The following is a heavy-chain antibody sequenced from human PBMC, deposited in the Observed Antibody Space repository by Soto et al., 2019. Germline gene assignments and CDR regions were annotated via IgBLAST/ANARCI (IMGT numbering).Heavy chain of an antibody. J-gene: IGHJ5*02. D-gene: IGHD3-3*01. V-gene: IGHV1-18*01. Sequence: ASVKVSCKASGYTFTSYGISWVRQAPGQGLEWMGWISAYNGNTNYAQKLQGRVTMTTDTSTSTAYMELRSLRSDDTAVYYCARVGDGGFWTNWFDPWGQGTLVTVSS. CDR1: GYTFTSYG. CDR3: ARVGDGGFWTNWFDP. CDR2: ISAYNGNT.